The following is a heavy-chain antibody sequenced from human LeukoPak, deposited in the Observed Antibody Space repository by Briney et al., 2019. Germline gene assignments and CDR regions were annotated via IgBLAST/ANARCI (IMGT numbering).Heavy chain of an antibody. CDR1: GFMFTNFW. D-gene: IGHD4-23*01. Sequence: GGSLRLSCAASGFMFTNFWMNWVRQAPGKGLEWVANIRQDGSDKYYVDSVKGRFTVSRDNAKNSLYLQMNSLRAEDTAVYFCVRAIGSNTLWGQGTLVTVSS. V-gene: IGHV3-7*01. J-gene: IGHJ4*02. CDR3: VRAIGSNTL. CDR2: IRQDGSDK.